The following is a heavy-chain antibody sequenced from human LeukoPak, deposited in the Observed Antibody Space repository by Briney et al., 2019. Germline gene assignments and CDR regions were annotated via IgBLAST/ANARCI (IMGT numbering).Heavy chain of an antibody. CDR2: ISAYNGNT. Sequence: ASVKVSCKASGYTFTSYGISWVRQAPGQGLEWMGWISAYNGNTSYAQKLQGRVTMTTDTSTSTAYMELRSLRSGDTAVYYCARDRMRGYSYGYKGDYYYYYMDVWGKGTTVTVSS. D-gene: IGHD5-18*01. CDR3: ARDRMRGYSYGYKGDYYYYYMDV. V-gene: IGHV1-18*01. CDR1: GYTFTSYG. J-gene: IGHJ6*03.